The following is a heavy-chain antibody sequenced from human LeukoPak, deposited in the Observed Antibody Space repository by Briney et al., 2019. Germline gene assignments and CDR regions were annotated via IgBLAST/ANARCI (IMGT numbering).Heavy chain of an antibody. CDR3: ARHSISSIMKTHDAFDI. D-gene: IGHD2/OR15-2a*01. CDR2: IYYSGST. CDR1: GGSISSSSYY. J-gene: IGHJ3*02. Sequence: PSETLSLTCTVSGGSISSSSYYWGWIRQPPGKGLEWIGYIYYSGSTNYNPSLKSRVTISVDTSKNQFSLKLSSVTAADTAVYYCARHSISSIMKTHDAFDIWGQGTMVTVSS. V-gene: IGHV4-61*05.